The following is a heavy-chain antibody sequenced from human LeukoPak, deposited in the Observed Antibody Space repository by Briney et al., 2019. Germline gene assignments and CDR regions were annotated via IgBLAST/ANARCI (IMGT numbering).Heavy chain of an antibody. J-gene: IGHJ5*02. CDR2: MNPNSGNT. CDR1: GYTFTSYD. Sequence: ASVKVSCKASGYTFTSYDINWVRQATGQGLEWMGWMNPNSGNTGYAQKFQGRVTMTRNTSISTAYMELSSLRSEDTAVYYCARGRMCGLIYPRWFDPWGQGTLVTVSS. D-gene: IGHD3/OR15-3a*01. CDR3: ARGRMCGLIYPRWFDP. V-gene: IGHV1-8*01.